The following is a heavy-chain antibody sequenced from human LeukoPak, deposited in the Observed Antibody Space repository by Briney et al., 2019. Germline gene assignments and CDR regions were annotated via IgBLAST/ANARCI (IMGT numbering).Heavy chain of an antibody. CDR1: GGSISSSSYY. J-gene: IGHJ4*02. CDR3: ARAFYEGYDYVWGSYRSAFDY. V-gene: IGHV4-39*01. Sequence: PSETLSLTCTVSGGSISSSSYYWGWIRQPPGRGLEWCGSIYYSGSTYYNPSLKSRVTISVDTSKNQFSLKLSSVTAADTAVYYCARAFYEGYDYVWGSYRSAFDYWGQGTLVTVSS. D-gene: IGHD3-16*02. CDR2: IYYSGST.